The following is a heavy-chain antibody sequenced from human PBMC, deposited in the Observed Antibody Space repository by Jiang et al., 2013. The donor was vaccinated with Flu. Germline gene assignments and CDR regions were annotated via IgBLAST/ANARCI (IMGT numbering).Heavy chain of an antibody. CDR3: AKLWSYSSGWIDF. J-gene: IGHJ4*02. Sequence: VQLLESGGGMVQPGGSLRLSCAASGFTFSTYGMNWVRQAPGKGLEWVSIISGGGGSIHYADSVKGRFTISRDNSKNTLYLQMNSLRAEDTAIYYCAKLWSYSSGWIDFWGQGTLVTVSS. D-gene: IGHD6-19*01. CDR1: GFTFSTYG. CDR2: ISGGGGSI. V-gene: IGHV3-23*01.